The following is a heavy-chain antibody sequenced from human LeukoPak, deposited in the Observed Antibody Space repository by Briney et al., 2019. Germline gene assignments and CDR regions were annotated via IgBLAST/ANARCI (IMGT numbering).Heavy chain of an antibody. CDR3: ARALLDSWSGNNWFDP. D-gene: IGHD3-3*01. CDR1: GYTFTDCY. Sequence: VASVKVSCKASGYTFTDCYIHWVRQAPGQGLEWMGWINPKSGDTRYAQKFQGRVTMTRDTSISTAYMELTRLTSDDTAVYYCARALLDSWSGNNWFDPWGQGALVTVSS. V-gene: IGHV1-2*02. J-gene: IGHJ5*02. CDR2: INPKSGDT.